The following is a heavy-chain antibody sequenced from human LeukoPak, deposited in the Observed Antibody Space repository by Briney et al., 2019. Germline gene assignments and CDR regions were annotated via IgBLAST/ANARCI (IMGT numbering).Heavy chain of an antibody. CDR1: GFTFRSYW. D-gene: IGHD6-13*01. J-gene: IGHJ4*02. CDR3: ARVRPGGYSSSWYLDY. Sequence: GGSLRLSCAASGFTFRSYWMHWVHQAPGKRLMWVSRINSDGSSKRYADSVKGRFTISRDNAKNTLYLQMNSLRAEDTAVYYSARVRPGGYSSSWYLDYWGQGTLVTVSS. V-gene: IGHV3-74*01. CDR2: INSDGSSK.